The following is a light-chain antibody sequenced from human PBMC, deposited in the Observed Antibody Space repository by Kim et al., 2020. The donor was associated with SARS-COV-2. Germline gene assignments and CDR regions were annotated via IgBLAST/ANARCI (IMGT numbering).Light chain of an antibody. CDR3: QQSDNWT. J-gene: IGKJ1*01. V-gene: IGKV3-15*01. CDR2: GVS. CDR1: QSVSSN. Sequence: LSVSPGERATLSCRASQSVSSNLAWYQLRPGQAPRLLIYGVSTRATGIPARFSGSGSGTEFNLTISSLQSEDFAVYYCQQSDNWTFGQGTKVDIK.